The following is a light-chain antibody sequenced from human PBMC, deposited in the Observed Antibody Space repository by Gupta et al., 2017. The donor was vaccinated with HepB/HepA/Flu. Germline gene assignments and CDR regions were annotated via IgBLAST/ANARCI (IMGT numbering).Light chain of an antibody. CDR3: QQSYSTHT. Sequence: DIQMTQSPSSLSASVGDRVTITCRASQSISSYLNWYQQKPGKAPKLLIYAASSLQSGVPSRFSGSGSETDFTLTISRLQPEDFATYYWQQSYSTHTFGGGTKLEIK. CDR1: QSISSY. J-gene: IGKJ4*01. V-gene: IGKV1-39*01. CDR2: AAS.